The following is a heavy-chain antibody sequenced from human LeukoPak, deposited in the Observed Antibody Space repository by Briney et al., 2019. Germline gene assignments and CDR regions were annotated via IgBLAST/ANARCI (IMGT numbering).Heavy chain of an antibody. CDR2: IKSKTDGGTT. D-gene: IGHD3-22*01. CDR3: TTDSTWGDSSGYYYNRWCFDY. V-gene: IGHV3-15*01. J-gene: IGHJ4*02. Sequence: GGSLRLSCAASGFTFSNAWMSWVRQAPGKGLEWVGRIKSKTDGGTTDYAAPVKGRFTISRDDSKNTLYLQMNSLKTEDTAVYYCTTDSTWGDSSGYYYNRWCFDYWGQGTLVTVSS. CDR1: GFTFSNAW.